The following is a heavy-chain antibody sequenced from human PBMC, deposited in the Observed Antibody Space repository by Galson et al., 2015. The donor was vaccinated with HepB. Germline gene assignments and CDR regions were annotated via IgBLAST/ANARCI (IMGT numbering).Heavy chain of an antibody. Sequence: SLRLSCAASGFTFSGSTIHWVRQASGKGLEWVGRIGSKPNNYATAYAASVKGRFTFSRDDSKNTASLQMSSLKTEDTAVYYCTDNSHWYFELWGRGTLVTVSS. V-gene: IGHV3-73*01. CDR2: IGSKPNNYAT. CDR3: TDNSHWYFEL. CDR1: GFTFSGST. J-gene: IGHJ2*01. D-gene: IGHD5-24*01.